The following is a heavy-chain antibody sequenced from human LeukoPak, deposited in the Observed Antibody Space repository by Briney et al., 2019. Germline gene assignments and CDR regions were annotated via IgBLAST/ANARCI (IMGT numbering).Heavy chain of an antibody. CDR1: GFTFTNHP. Sequence: GGSLRLSCAASGFTFTNHPMHWVRQASGKRLEYVSAISPSGDRTWYADSVKGRFTISRDNSKNTLYLQMNSLRAEDTAVYYCAKDGGYCSSTSCGIDYWGQGTLVTVSS. J-gene: IGHJ4*02. V-gene: IGHV3-64*04. CDR3: AKDGGYCSSTSCGIDY. D-gene: IGHD2-2*01. CDR2: ISPSGDRT.